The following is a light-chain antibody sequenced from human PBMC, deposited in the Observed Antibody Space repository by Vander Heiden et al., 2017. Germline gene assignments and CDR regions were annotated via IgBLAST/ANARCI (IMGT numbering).Light chain of an antibody. CDR3: QMFDNVPHPVV. CDR1: DIQSKN. J-gene: IGLJ3*02. V-gene: IGLV3-21*02. Sequence: YVLPQPSSVSAAPGQPVRITCRGYDIQSKNVHWYQQKPGQAPVLVVYDDYSRPSVMPERFSDSNSGNTATLTISRVEAGDEADYHCQMFDNVPHPVVFGGGTKLSVL. CDR2: DDY.